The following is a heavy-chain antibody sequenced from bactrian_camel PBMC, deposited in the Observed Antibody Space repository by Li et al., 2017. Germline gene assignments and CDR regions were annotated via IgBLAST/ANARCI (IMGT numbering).Heavy chain of an antibody. J-gene: IGHJ4*01. V-gene: IGHV3S40*01. D-gene: IGHD2*01. CDR1: GFTSRDYV. Sequence: VQLVESGGGLVQPGGSLRLSCAASGFTSRDYVMTWVRQAPGKVLEWVSSISRSSDITQYADSVRGRFAISRVNAKSTVYLQMTNLSPEDTAMYVCAATPRTRCVNIIEDNYAYFGQGTQVTVS. CDR2: ISRSSDIT.